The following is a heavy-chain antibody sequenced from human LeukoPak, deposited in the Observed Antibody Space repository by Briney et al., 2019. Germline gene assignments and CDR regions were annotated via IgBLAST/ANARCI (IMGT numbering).Heavy chain of an antibody. V-gene: IGHV4-4*07. CDR1: GGSISSYY. CDR2: IYTSGST. Sequence: PSETLSLTCTVSGGSISSYYWSWIRQPAGKGLEWIGRIYTSGSTNYNPSLKSRVTISVDTSKNQVSLKLSSVTAADTAVYYCARDLFLCSSTSCYAGLPYYDILPSGIWFDPWGQGTLVTVSS. J-gene: IGHJ5*02. CDR3: ARDLFLCSSTSCYAGLPYYDILPSGIWFDP. D-gene: IGHD2-2*01.